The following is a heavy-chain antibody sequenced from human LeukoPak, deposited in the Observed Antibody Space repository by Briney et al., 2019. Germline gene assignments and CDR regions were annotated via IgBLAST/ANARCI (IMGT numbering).Heavy chain of an antibody. CDR3: ARGDCSSTSCHGGNWFDP. J-gene: IGHJ5*02. Sequence: ASVKVSCKASGYTFTNYHMHWVRQAPGQGLEWMGWINPNSGGTNYAQKFQGRVTMTRDTSISTAYMGLSSLRSDDTAVYYCARGDCSSTSCHGGNWFDPWGQGTLVTVSS. CDR2: INPNSGGT. V-gene: IGHV1-2*02. CDR1: GYTFTNYH. D-gene: IGHD2-2*01.